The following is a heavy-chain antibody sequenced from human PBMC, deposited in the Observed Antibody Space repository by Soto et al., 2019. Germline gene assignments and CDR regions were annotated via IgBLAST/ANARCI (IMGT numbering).Heavy chain of an antibody. V-gene: IGHV2-5*02. D-gene: IGHD3-3*01. J-gene: IGHJ4*02. CDR2: IYWDDDK. CDR1: GFSLTTSGVG. CDR3: AHRVLRAVFGLVTTTAIYFDF. Sequence: QITLNESGPTVVKPTETLTLTCTFSGFSLTTSGVGVGWVRQSPGKAPEWLAFIYWDDDKRYSTSLKSRITTTKDTSKTQVVLTMANVDTADTAIYYCAHRVLRAVFGLVTTTAIYFDFWGQGTPVVVSS.